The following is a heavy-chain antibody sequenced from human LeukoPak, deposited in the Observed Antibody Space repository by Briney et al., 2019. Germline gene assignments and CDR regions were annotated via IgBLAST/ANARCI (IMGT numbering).Heavy chain of an antibody. D-gene: IGHD2-2*02. V-gene: IGHV3-30*02. Sequence: GGSLRLSCAASGFTFSSYGMHWVRQAPGKGLEWVAFIRYDGSNKYYADSVKGRFTISRDNSKNTLYLQMNSLRAEDTAVYYCVKGYCSSTSCYMALGDYWGQGTLVTVSS. CDR3: VKGYCSSTSCYMALGDY. CDR1: GFTFSSYG. CDR2: IRYDGSNK. J-gene: IGHJ4*02.